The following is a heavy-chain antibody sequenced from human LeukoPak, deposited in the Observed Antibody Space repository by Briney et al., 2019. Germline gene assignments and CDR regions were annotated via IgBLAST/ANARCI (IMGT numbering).Heavy chain of an antibody. CDR1: GGSISSYY. CDR2: IYYSGST. V-gene: IGHV4-59*01. CDR3: ARGHGRIDY. Sequence: SSETLSLTCTVSGGSISSYYWSWIRQPPGKGLEWIGYIYYSGSTNYNPSLKSRVTISVDTSKNQFSLKLSSVTAADTAVYYCARGHGRIDYWGQGTLVTVSS. D-gene: IGHD1-1*01. J-gene: IGHJ4*02.